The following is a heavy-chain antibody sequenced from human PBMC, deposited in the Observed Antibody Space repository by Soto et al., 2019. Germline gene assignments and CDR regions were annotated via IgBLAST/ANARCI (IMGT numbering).Heavy chain of an antibody. CDR1: GFTFSTCA. Sequence: PGGSLRLSCIASGFTFSTCAMHWVHQAPGKGLEWVAVISFDGDNIYYPDSVKGRFTISRDISKTTLYLQMNSLRAEDTAVYYCARGGDTTSFYRAFDQWGQGTPVTVSS. CDR3: ARGGDTTSFYRAFDQ. CDR2: ISFDGDNI. V-gene: IGHV3-30-3*01. J-gene: IGHJ4*02. D-gene: IGHD1-26*01.